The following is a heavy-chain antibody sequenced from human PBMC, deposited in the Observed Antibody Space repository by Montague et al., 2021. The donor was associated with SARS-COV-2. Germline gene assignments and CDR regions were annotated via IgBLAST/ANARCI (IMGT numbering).Heavy chain of an antibody. D-gene: IGHD5-12*01. CDR3: ARTVVYSGFDYGWFDP. V-gene: IGHV4-31*03. CDR1: GGSINSGGYY. J-gene: IGHJ5*02. CDR2: IYNSGTT. Sequence: TLSLTCTVSGGSINSGGYYRIWLRQHPGMGWEWIGYIYNSGTTSSSPSLRSRVTISLDTSKNLFSLRVRSVSAAATAVYYCARTVVYSGFDYGWFDPWGQGILVTVSS.